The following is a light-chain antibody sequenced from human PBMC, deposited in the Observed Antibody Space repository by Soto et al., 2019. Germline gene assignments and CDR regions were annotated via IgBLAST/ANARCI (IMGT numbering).Light chain of an antibody. CDR1: QSVSSGN. J-gene: IGKJ1*01. V-gene: IGKV3-20*01. CDR3: QQYGTSPKP. CDR2: GTS. Sequence: EIVLTQSPGTLSLSPGQRAILSCRASQSVSSGNLAWYQQKPGQAPRLLIYGTSNRATGIPDRFTGSGSGTDFTLNIIRLEREDFAVYYCQQYGTSPKPFGQGTKVDIK.